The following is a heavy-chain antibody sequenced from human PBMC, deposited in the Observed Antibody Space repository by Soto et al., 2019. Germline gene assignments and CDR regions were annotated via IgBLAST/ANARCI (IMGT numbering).Heavy chain of an antibody. CDR1: GVTFSSET. D-gene: IGHD3-10*01. V-gene: IGHV1-69*01. J-gene: IGHJ4*02. CDR3: ATELGENPASPFDA. CDR2: LIPLFGTA. Sequence: QVQLVQSGADVKKPGSSVKVSCQASGVTFSSETLGWVRQAPGQGLEWVGGLIPLFGTASYAQKFQGRVTITADESTSTVYMELSRLRSDDTAVYFCATELGENPASPFDAWGQGTLVTVSS.